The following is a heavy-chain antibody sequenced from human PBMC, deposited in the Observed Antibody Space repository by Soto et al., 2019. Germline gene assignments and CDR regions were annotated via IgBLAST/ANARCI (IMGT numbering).Heavy chain of an antibody. Sequence: AASVKVSCKASGYTFSDSYMHWVRQAPGQGLEWMGWINPNRGGTNYAQKFQSWVTMTSDTFISTAYMELSRLKSDDTAVYYCARGKCYDSTGYYLDYWGQGTLVTVSS. CDR1: GYTFSDSY. V-gene: IGHV1-2*04. D-gene: IGHD3-22*01. CDR2: INPNRGGT. CDR3: ARGKCYDSTGYYLDY. J-gene: IGHJ4*02.